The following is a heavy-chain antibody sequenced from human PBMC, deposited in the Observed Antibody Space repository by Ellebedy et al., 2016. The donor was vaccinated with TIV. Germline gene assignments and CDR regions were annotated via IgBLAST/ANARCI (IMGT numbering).Heavy chain of an antibody. J-gene: IGHJ2*01. Sequence: GESLKISCAATGFTFSSYSMNWARQAPGKGLEWVSYISSGITTTYYADSVKGRFTISRDNAKNSLYLQMNSLRDKDTAVYYCARDGNSVGGTYWYFDLWGRGTLVTVSA. CDR3: ARDGNSVGGTYWYFDL. D-gene: IGHD1-26*01. CDR2: ISSGITTT. CDR1: GFTFSSYS. V-gene: IGHV3-48*02.